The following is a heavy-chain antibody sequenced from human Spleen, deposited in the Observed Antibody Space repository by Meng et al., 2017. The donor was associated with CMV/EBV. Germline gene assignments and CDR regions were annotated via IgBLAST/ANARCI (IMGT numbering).Heavy chain of an antibody. CDR3: ARGLIGYCSTTSCYYFDY. D-gene: IGHD2-2*03. V-gene: IGHV5-51*01. CDR1: GYSFTRQW. CDR2: IYPGDSDT. J-gene: IGHJ4*02. Sequence: KVSCKATGYSFTRQWIGWVRQLPGKGLEWVAMIYPGDSDTRYSPSFQGQVTISADKSISTAYLQWSSLKASDTAMYYCARGLIGYCSTTSCYYFDYWGQGALVTVSS.